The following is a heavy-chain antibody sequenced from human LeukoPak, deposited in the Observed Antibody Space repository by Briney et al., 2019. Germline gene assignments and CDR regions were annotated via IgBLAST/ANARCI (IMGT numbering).Heavy chain of an antibody. J-gene: IGHJ4*02. CDR3: AKANSITIFGVISPVDY. V-gene: IGHV3-23*01. CDR2: ISDSGDNT. CDR1: GFPLSSYA. D-gene: IGHD3-3*01. Sequence: GGSLRLSCAASGFPLSSYAMSWVRQAPGKGLEWVSTISDSGDNTYYADSVKGRFTISRDNSKNTLYLQMNSLRAEDTAVYYCAKANSITIFGVISPVDYWGQGTLVTVSS.